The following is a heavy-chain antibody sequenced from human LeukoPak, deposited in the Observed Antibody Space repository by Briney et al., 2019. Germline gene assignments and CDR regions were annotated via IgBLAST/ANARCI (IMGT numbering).Heavy chain of an antibody. CDR3: ASKLGYCTNGVCYTPFDY. Sequence: ASVKVSCKASGYTFTSYGISWVRQAPGQGLEWMGWISAYNGNTNYAQKLQGRVTMTTDTSTSTAYMELRSLRSDDTAVYYCASKLGYCTNGVCYTPFDYWGQGTLVTVSS. V-gene: IGHV1-18*01. CDR2: ISAYNGNT. D-gene: IGHD2-8*01. CDR1: GYTFTSYG. J-gene: IGHJ4*02.